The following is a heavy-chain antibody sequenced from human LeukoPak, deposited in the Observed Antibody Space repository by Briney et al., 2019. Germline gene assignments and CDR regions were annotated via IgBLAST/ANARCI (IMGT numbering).Heavy chain of an antibody. D-gene: IGHD3-22*01. J-gene: IGHJ4*02. CDR3: AREIYYYDSSGYWDY. Sequence: PSETLSLTCAVYGGSFGGYYWSWIRQPPGKGLEWIGEINHSGSTNYNPSLKSRVTMSVDTSKNQFSLKLSSVTAADTAVYYCAREIYYYDSSGYWDYWGQGTLVTVSS. CDR2: INHSGST. CDR1: GGSFGGYY. V-gene: IGHV4-34*01.